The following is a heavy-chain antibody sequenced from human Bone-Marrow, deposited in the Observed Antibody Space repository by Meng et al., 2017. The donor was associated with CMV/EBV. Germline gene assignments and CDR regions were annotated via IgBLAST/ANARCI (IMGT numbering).Heavy chain of an antibody. V-gene: IGHV3-33*06. CDR2: IWDDGSKK. D-gene: IGHD6-13*01. CDR3: AKEGLTLGTPPGGY. Sequence: QVQLVESGGAVVQPGRSLRLSCAASGFSFSIYGMHWVRQVPGKGLEWVAFIWDDGSKKYYAESVKGRFTISRDNSENTLFLQMDSLRVDDTAVYYCAKEGLTLGTPPGGYWGQGTLVTVSS. J-gene: IGHJ4*02. CDR1: GFSFSIYG.